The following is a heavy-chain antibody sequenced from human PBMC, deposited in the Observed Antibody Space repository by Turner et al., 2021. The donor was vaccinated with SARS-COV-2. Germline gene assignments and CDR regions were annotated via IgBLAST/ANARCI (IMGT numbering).Heavy chain of an antibody. CDR3: ARGGYCSSTSCAPYWYFDL. Sequence: QVQLVQSGAEVKKPGASVKVSCKASGYTFTSYDINWVRQATGQGLEWMGWMNPDSGNTADAQKFQGRVTITRNTSISTDYMELSSLRSEDTAGYYCARGGYCSSTSCAPYWYFDLWGRGTLVTVSS. CDR1: GYTFTSYD. V-gene: IGHV1-8*03. J-gene: IGHJ2*01. D-gene: IGHD2-2*01. CDR2: MNPDSGNT.